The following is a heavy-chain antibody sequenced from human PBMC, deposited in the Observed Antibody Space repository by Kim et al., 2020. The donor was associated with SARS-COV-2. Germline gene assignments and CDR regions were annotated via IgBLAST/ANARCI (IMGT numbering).Heavy chain of an antibody. CDR3: ASKQGVGSGYDHYYYYGMDV. D-gene: IGHD5-12*01. J-gene: IGHJ6*02. CDR2: IIPILGIS. Sequence: SVKVSCKASGCTFSSYAISWVRQAPGQGLEWMGRIIPILGISNYAQKFQGRVTITADKSTSTAYMELSSLRSEDTAVYYCASKQGVGSGYDHYYYYGMDVCGQGTTVTASS. CDR1: GCTFSSYA. V-gene: IGHV1-69*04.